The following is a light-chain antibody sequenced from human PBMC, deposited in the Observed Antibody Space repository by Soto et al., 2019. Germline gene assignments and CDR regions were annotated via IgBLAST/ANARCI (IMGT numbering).Light chain of an antibody. CDR2: YTS. CDR1: QSVSSD. J-gene: IGKJ5*01. CDR3: QQYHNWPIT. V-gene: IGKV3-15*01. Sequence: EIVMTQSPATLSVSPGESATLSCRASQSVSSDLAWYQQKPGQAPRLLIYYTSTRATGFPARFSGGGSGTEFTLTISRLQSEDFAVYYCQQYHNWPITFGQGTRLEIK.